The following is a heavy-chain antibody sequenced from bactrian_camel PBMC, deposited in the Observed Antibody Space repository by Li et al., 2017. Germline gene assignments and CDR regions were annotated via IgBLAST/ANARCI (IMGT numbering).Heavy chain of an antibody. CDR1: GYSDDIRDICD. CDR3: AAERRCDSDYNGNY. D-gene: IGHD4*01. Sequence: GGGSVQAGESLRLSCTFSGYSDDIRDICDITWYRQAPGKEREFVSVVHSDGRTKYVDSVKGRFTISRDNAKNTLYLQMNSLKTEDTAVYYCAAERRCDSDYNGNYWGQGTQVTVS. J-gene: IGHJ4*01. V-gene: IGHV3S53*01. CDR2: VHSDGRT.